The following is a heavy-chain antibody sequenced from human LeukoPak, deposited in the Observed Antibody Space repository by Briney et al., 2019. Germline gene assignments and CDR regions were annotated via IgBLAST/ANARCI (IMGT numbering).Heavy chain of an antibody. CDR2: IFYSGTT. D-gene: IGHD3-22*01. CDR3: ARDSPYSSVLSRGGFDY. Sequence: PSETLSLTCTVSGGSISSYYRSWIRQPPGKGLEWIGYIFYSGTTNYNPSLKSRVTISLDTSKNQFSLNLTSVTAADTAVYYCARDSPYSSVLSRGGFDYWGQGTLVTVSS. J-gene: IGHJ4*02. V-gene: IGHV4-59*01. CDR1: GGSISSYY.